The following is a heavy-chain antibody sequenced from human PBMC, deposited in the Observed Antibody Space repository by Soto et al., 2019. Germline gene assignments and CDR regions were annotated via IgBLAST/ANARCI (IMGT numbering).Heavy chain of an antibody. CDR1: GFTFSRYA. J-gene: IGHJ4*02. D-gene: IGHD3-22*01. V-gene: IGHV3-23*01. CDR3: AKVFYYYDSSGYYYFDY. CDR2: ISGSGSTI. Sequence: VGSLRLSGAASGFTFSRYAVSWVRQARGKGPEWISSISGSGSTIYYADSAKGRFTISRDNSKNTLYLQMSSLRAEDTAVYYCAKVFYYYDSSGYYYFDYWGQGTLVTVSS.